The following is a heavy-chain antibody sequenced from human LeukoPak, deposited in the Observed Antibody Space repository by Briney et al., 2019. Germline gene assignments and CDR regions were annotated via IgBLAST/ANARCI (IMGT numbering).Heavy chain of an antibody. Sequence: GGSLRLSCAASAFIISDNFMNWVRQAPGKGLEWVSVIYRDGSTYYADSVKGRFTISRDDSKNTLYLQMNSLSAEDTAVYYCARDSSGTQVFDLWGTGTLVTVSS. CDR2: IYRDGST. J-gene: IGHJ4*02. D-gene: IGHD6-19*01. CDR1: AFIISDNF. V-gene: IGHV3-53*01. CDR3: ARDSSGTQVFDL.